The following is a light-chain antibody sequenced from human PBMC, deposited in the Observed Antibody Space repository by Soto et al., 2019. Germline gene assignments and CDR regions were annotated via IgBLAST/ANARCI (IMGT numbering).Light chain of an antibody. V-gene: IGLV2-23*01. CDR3: SSYAGRSTLT. J-gene: IGLJ2*01. CDR1: SSDVGSYNL. Sequence: QSALTQPASVSGSPGQSITISCTGTSSDVGSYNLVSWFQQYPGKAPKLIIYESVKRPSGISDRFSGSKSGNTASLTIAGLQADDDGDYYCSSYAGRSTLTFGGGTKLTVL. CDR2: ESV.